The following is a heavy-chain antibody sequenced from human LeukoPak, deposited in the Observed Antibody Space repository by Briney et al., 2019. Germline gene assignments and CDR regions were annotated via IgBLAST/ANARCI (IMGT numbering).Heavy chain of an antibody. CDR2: IYYSGST. D-gene: IGHD3-22*01. CDR3: ARQRDYYDSNGFDY. Sequence: SETLSLTCTVSGGSISSSSYYWGWIRQPPGKGLEWIGSIYYSGSTYYNPSLKSRVTISVDTSKNQFSLKLSSATAADTAVYYCARQRDYYDSNGFDYWGQGTLVTVSS. V-gene: IGHV4-39*01. CDR1: GGSISSSSYY. J-gene: IGHJ4*02.